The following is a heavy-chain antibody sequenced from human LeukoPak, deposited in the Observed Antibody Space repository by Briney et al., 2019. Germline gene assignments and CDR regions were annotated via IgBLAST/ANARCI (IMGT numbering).Heavy chain of an antibody. Sequence: ASVKVSCKASGYTFTSYGISWVRQAPGQGLEWMGWISAYNGNTNYAQKLQGRVTMTTDTSTSTAYMELRSLRSDDTAVYYCARTPPPRQIYGSGGGNWFDPWGQGTLVTVSS. D-gene: IGHD3-10*01. CDR3: ARTPPPRQIYGSGGGNWFDP. CDR1: GYTFTSYG. V-gene: IGHV1-18*01. CDR2: ISAYNGNT. J-gene: IGHJ5*02.